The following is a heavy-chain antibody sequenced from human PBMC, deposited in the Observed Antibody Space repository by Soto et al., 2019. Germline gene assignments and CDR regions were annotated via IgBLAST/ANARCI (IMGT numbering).Heavy chain of an antibody. J-gene: IGHJ4*02. CDR1: GFTFTNAW. Sequence: EVQLVESGGCLVQPGGSLRLSCAASGFTFTNAWMNWVRQAPGKGLEWVGHIKSKIDGETTDYAAPVKGRFTISRDDSKTTLYLEMNSLKTEDTGIYYCLTASPFAYWGQGALVTVSS. CDR2: IKSKIDGETT. V-gene: IGHV3-15*07. CDR3: LTASPFAY. D-gene: IGHD7-27*01.